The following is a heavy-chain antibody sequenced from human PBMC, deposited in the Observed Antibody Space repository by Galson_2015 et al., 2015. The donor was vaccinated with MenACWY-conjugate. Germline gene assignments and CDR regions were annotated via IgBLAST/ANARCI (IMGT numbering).Heavy chain of an antibody. D-gene: IGHD6-19*01. J-gene: IGHJ5*02. CDR2: ISSGGGTI. CDR3: AERQWLVT. Sequence: SLRLSCAASASTFSSTSMHWVRQAPGKGLEWVSYISSGGGTIYYADSVKGRFTISRDNAKNSLYLQMNSLRADDTAVYHCAERQWLVTWGQGTLVTVSS. CDR1: ASTFSSTS. V-gene: IGHV3-48*01.